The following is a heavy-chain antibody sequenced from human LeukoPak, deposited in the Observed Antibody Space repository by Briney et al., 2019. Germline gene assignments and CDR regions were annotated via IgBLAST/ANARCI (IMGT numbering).Heavy chain of an antibody. Sequence: PGGSLRLSCAASGFTFSSYAMNWVRQAPGKGLGWVSTISGSGGSTYYADFVKGRFTISRDNSKNTLFLQMNSLRAEDTAVYYCAKDQAYSGSYYLDHWGQGTLVTVSS. CDR1: GFTFSSYA. CDR3: AKDQAYSGSYYLDH. J-gene: IGHJ4*02. CDR2: ISGSGGST. V-gene: IGHV3-23*01. D-gene: IGHD1-26*01.